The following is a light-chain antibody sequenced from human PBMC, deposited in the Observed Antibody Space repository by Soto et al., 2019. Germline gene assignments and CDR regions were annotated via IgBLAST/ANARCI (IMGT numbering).Light chain of an antibody. V-gene: IGLV2-14*01. CDR1: SDDIGAFDY. CDR3: SSFTSKRFYI. J-gene: IGLJ1*01. Sequence: SVLTQPTSVSGSAGQSMNISCTGHSDDIGAFDYVSWYPQHPGKTPRLLIHGVRNRRPGISSRCSGSKSRLTASLTISGLRAEDEADYYCSSFTSKRFYIFDPGTKVTVL. CDR2: GVR.